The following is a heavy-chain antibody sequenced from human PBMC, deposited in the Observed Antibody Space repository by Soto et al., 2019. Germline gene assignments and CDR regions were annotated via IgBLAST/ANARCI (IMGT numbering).Heavy chain of an antibody. CDR2: IVRDGGQK. CDR3: ARDDDFGDNGLDY. V-gene: IGHV3-33*01. Sequence: QVHLVESGGGLVQPGRPLRLSCAASGFTFSRYGMHWVRQAPGKGLEWVGVIVRDGGQKQYADSVRGRFTISRDNSRDTLYLEVNSVTVEDTAVYYCARDDDFGDNGLDYWGQGTLVTVSS. D-gene: IGHD3-10*01. J-gene: IGHJ4*02. CDR1: GFTFSRYG.